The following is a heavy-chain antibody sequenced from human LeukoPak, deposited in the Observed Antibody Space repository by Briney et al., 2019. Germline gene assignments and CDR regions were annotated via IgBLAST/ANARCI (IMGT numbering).Heavy chain of an antibody. CDR2: ISGSGGST. Sequence: GGSLRLSCAASGFTFSSYAMSWVRQAPGKGLEWVSAISGSGGSTYYADSVKGRFTISRDNSKNTLYLQMNSLRAEDTAVYYCANTRDYYYYYGMDVWGQGTTVTVSS. CDR3: ANTRDYYYYYGMDV. V-gene: IGHV3-23*01. J-gene: IGHJ6*02. CDR1: GFTFSSYA.